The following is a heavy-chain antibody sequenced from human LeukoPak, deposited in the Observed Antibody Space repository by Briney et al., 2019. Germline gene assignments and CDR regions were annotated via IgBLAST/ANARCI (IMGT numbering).Heavy chain of an antibody. CDR1: GYTFTSYY. CDR2: INPSGGST. Sequence: GASVKVSCKASGYTFTSYYMHWVRQAPGQGLEWMGIINPSGGSTSYAQKLQGRVTMTTDTSTSTAYMELRSLRSDDTAVYYCARDRAAVAGRNDYWGQGTLVTVSS. J-gene: IGHJ4*02. V-gene: IGHV1-46*01. D-gene: IGHD6-19*01. CDR3: ARDRAAVAGRNDY.